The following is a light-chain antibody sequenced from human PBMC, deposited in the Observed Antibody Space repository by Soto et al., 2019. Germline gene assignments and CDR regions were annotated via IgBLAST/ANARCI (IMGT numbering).Light chain of an antibody. CDR3: ASCDDNRNGLV. Sequence: QSVLTQPPSASGTPGQRVTISCSGSSSNIGSNTVSWSQQLPGTAPKLLIYSNNQRPSGVPDRFSGSKSGTSASLFISGRQSEDEADYYCASCDDNRNGLVFVVGTKLTVL. J-gene: IGLJ2*01. CDR2: SNN. V-gene: IGLV1-44*01. CDR1: SSNIGSNT.